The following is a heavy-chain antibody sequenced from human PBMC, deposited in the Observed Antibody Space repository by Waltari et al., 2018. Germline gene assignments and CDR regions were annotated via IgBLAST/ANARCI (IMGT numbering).Heavy chain of an antibody. CDR2: INQNGSET. CDR3: PT. V-gene: IGHV3-7*01. D-gene: IGHD2-8*02. J-gene: IGHJ4*02. CDR1: GFIFGNYW. Sequence: EVQLVESGGGLVQPGGSLRLSCEASGFIFGNYWMTWLRQAPGKGLEWVASINQNGSETYYMGSAKGRLTTSRDNAKNTLHLQMNSLYYCAKGEVLYPTWGQGTLVIVSS.